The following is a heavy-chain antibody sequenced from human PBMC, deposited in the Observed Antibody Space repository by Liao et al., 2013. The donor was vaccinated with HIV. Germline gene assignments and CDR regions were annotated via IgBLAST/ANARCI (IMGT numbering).Heavy chain of an antibody. V-gene: IGHV4-34*01. CDR1: GGSFNGYY. D-gene: IGHD6-19*01. Sequence: QVQLQQWGAGLLKPSETLSLTCAVYGGSFNGYYWNWIRQPPGKGLEWIGEINHSGSTNYNPSLKSRVTMSVDTSKNQFSLKLSSVTAADTAVYYCARAKGPGAGXEYFQHWGQGTLVTVSS. CDR2: INHSGST. CDR3: ARAKGPGAGXEYFQH. J-gene: IGHJ1*01.